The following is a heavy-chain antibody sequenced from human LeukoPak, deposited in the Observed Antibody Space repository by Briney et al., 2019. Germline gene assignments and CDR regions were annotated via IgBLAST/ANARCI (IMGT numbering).Heavy chain of an antibody. Sequence: GGSLRLSCAASGFTFSSYAMSWVRQAPGKGLEWVSAISGSGGSTYYADSVKGRFTISRDSSKNTLYLQMNSLRAEDTAVYYCAKEKGDIVVVVAATPFGWFDPWGQGTLVTVSS. V-gene: IGHV3-23*01. J-gene: IGHJ5*02. CDR3: AKEKGDIVVVVAATPFGWFDP. D-gene: IGHD2-15*01. CDR1: GFTFSSYA. CDR2: ISGSGGST.